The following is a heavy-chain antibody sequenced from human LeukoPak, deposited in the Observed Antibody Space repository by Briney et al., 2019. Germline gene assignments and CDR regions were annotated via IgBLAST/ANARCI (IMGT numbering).Heavy chain of an antibody. CDR2: IRYDGGRK. CDR1: GFSFSSYG. D-gene: IGHD1-26*01. Sequence: PGGSLRLSCAASGFSFSSYGMHWVRQVPGKGLQWVTFIRYDGGRKYYAESVKGRFTISRDNSKNTLYLQMNSLRAEDTAVYYCAKGRVSHSQSYYDFHFDYWGQGTLVTVSS. J-gene: IGHJ4*02. CDR3: AKGRVSHSQSYYDFHFDY. V-gene: IGHV3-30*02.